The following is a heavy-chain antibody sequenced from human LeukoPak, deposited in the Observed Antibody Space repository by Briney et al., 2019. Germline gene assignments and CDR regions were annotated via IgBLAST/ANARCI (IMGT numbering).Heavy chain of an antibody. CDR3: TRGPIQLWIHNAMDV. V-gene: IGHV3-49*04. CDR1: GFTFGDHA. D-gene: IGHD5-18*01. J-gene: IGHJ6*02. Sequence: GGSLRLSCTTSGFTFGDHAMSWVRQAPGKGLEWVGLIRSRAYRGTTEYAASVKDRFIISREDSRNIAYLQMNSLRIEDTAVYYCTRGPIQLWIHNAMDVWGQGTTVIVSS. CDR2: IRSRAYRGTT.